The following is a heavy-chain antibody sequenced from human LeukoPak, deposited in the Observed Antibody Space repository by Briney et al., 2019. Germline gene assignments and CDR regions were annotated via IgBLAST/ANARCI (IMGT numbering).Heavy chain of an antibody. CDR1: GFTFSSYG. J-gene: IGHJ4*02. V-gene: IGHV3-30*02. D-gene: IGHD3-22*01. CDR2: IRYDGSNK. CDR3: AKAFRNYYDSSGYQDFDY. Sequence: GGSLRLSCAASGFTFSSYGVHWVRQAPGKGLEWVAFIRYDGSNKYYADSVKGRFTISRDNYKNTLYLQMNSLRAEDTAVYYCAKAFRNYYDSSGYQDFDYWGQGTLVTVSS.